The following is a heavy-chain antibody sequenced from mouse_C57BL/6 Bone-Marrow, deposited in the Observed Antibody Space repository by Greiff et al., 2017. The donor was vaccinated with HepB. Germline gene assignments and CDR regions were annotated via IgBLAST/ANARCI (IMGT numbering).Heavy chain of an antibody. V-gene: IGHV5-16*01. Sequence: EVQLVESEGGLVQPGSSMKLSCTASGFTFSDYYMAWVRQVPEKGLEWVANINYDGSSTYYLDSLKSRFIISRDNAKNILYLQMSSLKSEDTATYYCARDEGTGTYAMDYWGQVTSVTVSS. CDR2: INYDGSST. CDR1: GFTFSDYY. D-gene: IGHD4-1*01. J-gene: IGHJ4*01. CDR3: ARDEGTGTYAMDY.